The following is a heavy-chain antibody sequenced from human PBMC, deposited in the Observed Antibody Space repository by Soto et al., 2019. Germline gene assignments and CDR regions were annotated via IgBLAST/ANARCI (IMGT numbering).Heavy chain of an antibody. CDR3: ARDRRVAGGFDY. D-gene: IGHD6-19*01. J-gene: IGHJ4*02. CDR1: GGTFDSYA. CDR2: IIPIFGTA. V-gene: IGHV1-69*13. Sequence: SVKVSCKASGGTFDSYAISCVGQSPGQGLEWMGGIIPIFGTANYAQKFQGRVTITADESTSTAYMELSSLRSEDTAVYYCARDRRVAGGFDYWGQGTLVTVSS.